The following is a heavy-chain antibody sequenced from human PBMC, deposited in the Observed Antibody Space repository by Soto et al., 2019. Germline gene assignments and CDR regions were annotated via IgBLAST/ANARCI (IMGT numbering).Heavy chain of an antibody. J-gene: IGHJ6*02. CDR2: IYYSGST. D-gene: IGHD3-10*01. CDR3: ARDARFGEANYYYYGMDV. CDR1: GGSVSSGSYY. Sequence: KLPETLSLTCTVSGGSVSSGSYYWSWIRQPPGKGLEWIGYIYYSGSTNYNPSLKSRVTISVDTSKNQFSLKLSSVTAADTAVYYCARDARFGEANYYYYGMDVWGQGATVTVSS. V-gene: IGHV4-61*01.